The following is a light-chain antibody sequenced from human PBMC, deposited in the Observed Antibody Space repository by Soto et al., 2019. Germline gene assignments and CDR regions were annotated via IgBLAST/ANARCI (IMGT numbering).Light chain of an antibody. CDR3: QKYGDSPWT. Sequence: EIGMTQSPASLCISPGERVTLSCRASQSVSYNLAWYQQKPGQAPRILICGQSTRATGIPDRFSGSGSGTDFTLTISRLEPEDFAVYYCQKYGDSPWTFGQGTKVDIK. CDR2: GQS. J-gene: IGKJ1*01. CDR1: QSVSYN. V-gene: IGKV3-20*01.